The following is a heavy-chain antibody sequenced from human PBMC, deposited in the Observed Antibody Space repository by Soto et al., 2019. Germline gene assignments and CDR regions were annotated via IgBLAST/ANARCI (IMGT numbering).Heavy chain of an antibody. Sequence: RRLSCAASGFTFSDHYMDWVRQAPGKGLEWVGRTRNKANSYTTEYAASVKGRFTIPRDDSKNSLYLQMNSLKTEDTAVYYCASSLRGCSGGSCYYYYGMDVWGQGTTVTVSS. CDR3: ASSLRGCSGGSCYYYYGMDV. D-gene: IGHD2-15*01. CDR2: TRNKANSYTT. J-gene: IGHJ6*02. V-gene: IGHV3-72*01. CDR1: GFTFSDHY.